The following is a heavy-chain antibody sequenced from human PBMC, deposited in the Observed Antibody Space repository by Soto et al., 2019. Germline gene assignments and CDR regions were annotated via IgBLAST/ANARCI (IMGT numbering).Heavy chain of an antibody. V-gene: IGHV3-23*01. CDR1: GFTFSDYA. CDR2: MSGSGGSI. Sequence: EVQLLESGGGLVQPGGSLRLSCAGPGFTFSDYAISWVRQAPGKGLEWVSAMSGSGGSIYYADFVKGRFTISRDNSKNTVYLQMSSLRGEDTAIYYCAKTFGSNWLLDYWGRGTLVTVSS. D-gene: IGHD1-1*01. CDR3: AKTFGSNWLLDY. J-gene: IGHJ4*02.